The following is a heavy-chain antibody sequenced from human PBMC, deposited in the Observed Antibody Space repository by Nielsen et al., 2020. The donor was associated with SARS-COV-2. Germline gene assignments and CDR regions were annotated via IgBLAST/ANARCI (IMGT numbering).Heavy chain of an antibody. CDR1: GFTFDNYA. Sequence: GESLKISCAASGFTFDNYAMTWVRQAPGKGLEWVSYISPSAGTVYYADSVKGRFTISRDNAKNSVYLQLNSLRAEDTAVYYCARDGNPGTTIDYWGQGTLVTVSS. CDR3: ARDGNPGTTIDY. V-gene: IGHV3-48*03. D-gene: IGHD4-17*01. CDR2: ISPSAGTV. J-gene: IGHJ4*02.